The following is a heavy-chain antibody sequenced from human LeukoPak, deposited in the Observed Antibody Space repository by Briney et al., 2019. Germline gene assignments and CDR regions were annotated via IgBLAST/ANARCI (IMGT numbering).Heavy chain of an antibody. CDR2: INPNSGGT. V-gene: IGHV1-2*02. CDR3: ARQGGGFYGDYGL. Sequence: GASVKVSCKASGYTFTGYYMHWVRQAPGQGLEWMGWINPNSGGTNYAQKFQGRVTMTRDTSISTAYMEWSSLKASDTAMYYCARQGGGFYGDYGLWGQGTLVTVSS. D-gene: IGHD4-17*01. CDR1: GYTFTGYY. J-gene: IGHJ4*02.